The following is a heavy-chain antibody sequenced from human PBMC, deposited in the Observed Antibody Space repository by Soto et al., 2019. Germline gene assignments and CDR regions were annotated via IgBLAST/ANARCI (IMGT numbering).Heavy chain of an antibody. V-gene: IGHV3-7*01. D-gene: IGHD1-20*01. Sequence: GGSLRLSCAASGFTLSGYWMSLVRQAPGKGLEWVANIKQDGSEIYYVDSVKGRFTISRDNAKNSLFLQMNSLRAEDTAVYYCLITASAFDIWGQGTLVTVSS. J-gene: IGHJ3*02. CDR3: LITASAFDI. CDR1: GFTLSGYW. CDR2: IKQDGSEI.